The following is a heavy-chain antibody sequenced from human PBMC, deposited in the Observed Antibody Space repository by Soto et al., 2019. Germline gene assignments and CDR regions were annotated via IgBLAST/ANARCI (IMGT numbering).Heavy chain of an antibody. CDR2: ISGYNGDT. Sequence: QGQLVQSGAEVEKPGASVKVSCKASGYTFTRYGISWVRQAPGQGLEWMGWISGYNGDTNYAQKVQGRVTMTIDTSTSTAYMALRRLTSDDTGVYYCATNGQPPYYYYGMDVWGQGTTVTVSS. J-gene: IGHJ6*02. CDR1: GYTFTRYG. D-gene: IGHD2-8*01. V-gene: IGHV1-18*01. CDR3: ATNGQPPYYYYGMDV.